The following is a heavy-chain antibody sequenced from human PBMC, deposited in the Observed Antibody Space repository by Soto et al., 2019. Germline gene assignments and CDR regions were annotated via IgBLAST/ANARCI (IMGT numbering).Heavy chain of an antibody. J-gene: IGHJ4*02. D-gene: IGHD5-18*01. V-gene: IGHV4-59*08. Sequence: QVQLQESGPGLVKPSETLSLTCTVSGGSISSYYWSWIRQPPGKGLEWIGYIYYSGSTNYNPSLKSRVTESVDTSKNQFSLKLSSVTAADTAVYYCARRRGYSFDYWGQGTLVTVSS. CDR3: ARRRGYSFDY. CDR1: GGSISSYY. CDR2: IYYSGST.